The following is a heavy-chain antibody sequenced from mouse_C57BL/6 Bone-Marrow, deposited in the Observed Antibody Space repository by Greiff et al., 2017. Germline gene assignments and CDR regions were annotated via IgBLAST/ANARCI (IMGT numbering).Heavy chain of an antibody. D-gene: IGHD2-4*01. CDR1: GFTFSSYG. CDR2: ISSGGSYT. CDR3: ARSDDYGDYTMDY. J-gene: IGHJ4*01. V-gene: IGHV5-6*01. Sequence: EVQGVESGGDLVKPGGSLKLSCAASGFTFSSYGMSWVRQTPDKRLEWVATISSGGSYTYYTDSVKGRFTISRDNAKNTLYLQMSSLKSEDSAVDYCARSDDYGDYTMDYWGQGTSVTVSS.